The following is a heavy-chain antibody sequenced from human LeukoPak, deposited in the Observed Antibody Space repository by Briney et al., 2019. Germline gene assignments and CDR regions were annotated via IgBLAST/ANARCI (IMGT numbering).Heavy chain of an antibody. CDR2: INPNSGGT. V-gene: IGHV1-2*02. CDR3: ARDSDGDIVVVPAAMQSVS. D-gene: IGHD2-2*01. CDR1: GYTFTGYY. J-gene: IGHJ4*02. Sequence: ASVKVSCKASGYTFTGYYMHWVRQAPGQGLEWMGWINPNSGGTDYAQKFQGRVTMTRDTSISTAYMELSRLRSDDTAVYYCARDSDGDIVVVPAAMQSVSWGQGTLVTVSS.